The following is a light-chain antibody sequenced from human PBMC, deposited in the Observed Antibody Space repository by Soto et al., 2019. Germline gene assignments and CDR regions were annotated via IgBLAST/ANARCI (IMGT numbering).Light chain of an antibody. CDR3: QQRSNWPRT. Sequence: EIVLTQSPATLSLSPGERATLSCRASQSVSRHLVWYQQKPGQAPRLLIYDASNRATGIPARFSGSGSGTDFTLTISILEPEDFVVYYCQQRSNWPRTFGQGTKVEIK. J-gene: IGKJ1*01. V-gene: IGKV3-11*01. CDR1: QSVSRH. CDR2: DAS.